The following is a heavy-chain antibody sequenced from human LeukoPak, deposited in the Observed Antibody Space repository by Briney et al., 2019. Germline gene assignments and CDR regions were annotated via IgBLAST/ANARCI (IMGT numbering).Heavy chain of an antibody. D-gene: IGHD3-22*01. CDR3: ARDRETYYYDSSGYSYYFDY. CDR1: GYTCTGYY. J-gene: IGHJ4*02. Sequence: ASVKVSFKASGYTCTGYYMHWVRPAPRQGLEWMGWINPNSGGTNYAQKFQGRVTMTRDTSISTAYMELSRLRSDDTAVYYCARDRETYYYDSSGYSYYFDYWGQGTLVTVSS. V-gene: IGHV1-2*02. CDR2: INPNSGGT.